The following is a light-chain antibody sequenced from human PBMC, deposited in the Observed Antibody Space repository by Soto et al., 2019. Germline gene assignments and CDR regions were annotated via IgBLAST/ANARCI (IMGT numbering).Light chain of an antibody. CDR1: RNDVGLYNY. CDR3: TSYTTTTLEV. CDR2: GVS. V-gene: IGLV2-14*01. J-gene: IGLJ1*01. Sequence: QPVLTQPASVSASPGQSITISCTGTRNDVGLYNYVSWYQHHPGNAPKLIIYGVSDRPSGVSNRFSGSKSGNTASLTISGLQAEDEADYYCTSYTTTTLEVFATGTKLTVL.